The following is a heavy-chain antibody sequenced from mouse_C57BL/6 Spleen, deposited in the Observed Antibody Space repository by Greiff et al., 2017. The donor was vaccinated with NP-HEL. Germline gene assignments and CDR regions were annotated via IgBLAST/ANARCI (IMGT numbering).Heavy chain of an antibody. CDR2: IDPETGGT. CDR1: GYTFTDYE. CDR3: TRRDYGSSYNAMDY. V-gene: IGHV1-15*01. Sequence: VQLQQSGAELVRPGASVTLSCKASGYTFTDYEMHWVKQTPVHGLEWIGAIDPETGGTAYNQKFKGKAILTADKSSSTAYMELRSLTSEDSAVYYCTRRDYGSSYNAMDYWGQGTSVTVSS. D-gene: IGHD1-1*01. J-gene: IGHJ4*01.